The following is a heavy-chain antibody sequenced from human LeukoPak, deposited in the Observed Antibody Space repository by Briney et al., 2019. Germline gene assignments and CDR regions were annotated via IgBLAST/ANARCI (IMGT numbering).Heavy chain of an antibody. CDR2: IRYDGSNK. CDR1: GFDLSSYW. D-gene: IGHD6-13*01. CDR3: AKKFGDGIVAAGLRFDP. V-gene: IGHV3-30*02. J-gene: IGHJ5*02. Sequence: GGSLRLSCAASGFDLSSYWMHWVRQAPGKGLEWVAFIRYDGSNKYYADSVEGRFTISRDNSKNTLYLQMNSLRAEDTAVYYCAKKFGDGIVAAGLRFDPWGQGTLVTVPS.